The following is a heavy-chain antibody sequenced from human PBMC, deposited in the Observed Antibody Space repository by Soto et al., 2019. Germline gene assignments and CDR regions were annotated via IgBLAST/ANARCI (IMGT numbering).Heavy chain of an antibody. V-gene: IGHV1-3*04. Sequence: QVQLVQSGAEVKKPGASVKVSCKTSEYTLITYAIHWVCQAPGQRLQWMGWINTGNGLTKYSQKFQGRITITRDTSARTTYMQLSSLRSEDTAVYYCERDLGSRALPRHDAFDIWGQGTVVTVSS. D-gene: IGHD6-6*01. CDR1: EYTLITYA. J-gene: IGHJ3*02. CDR3: ERDLGSRALPRHDAFDI. CDR2: INTGNGLT.